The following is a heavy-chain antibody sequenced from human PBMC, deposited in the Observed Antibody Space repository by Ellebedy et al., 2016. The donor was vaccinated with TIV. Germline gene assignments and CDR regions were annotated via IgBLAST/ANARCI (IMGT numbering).Heavy chain of an antibody. CDR2: ITWNGGSA. D-gene: IGHD5-12*01. V-gene: IGHV3-9*01. J-gene: IGHJ4*02. CDR1: GFTFDDYA. Sequence: GGSLRLSXVASGFTFDDYAMHWVRQAPGKGLEWVSGITWNGGSAGYADSVKGRFTISRDNAKNSLYLQLNSLRAEDTAFYYCAKDVNWGYSGNDSPLWPDYFDYWGQGTLVTVSS. CDR3: AKDVNWGYSGNDSPLWPDYFDY.